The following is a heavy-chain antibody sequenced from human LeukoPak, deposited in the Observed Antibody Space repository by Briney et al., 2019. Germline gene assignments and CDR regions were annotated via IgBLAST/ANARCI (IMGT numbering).Heavy chain of an antibody. CDR2: ISGSGGST. J-gene: IGHJ4*02. V-gene: IGHV3-23*01. D-gene: IGHD3-22*01. CDR3: AKDAGYYDSSGYYLD. CDR1: GFTYSSYA. Sequence: GGSLRLSCAASGFTYSSYAMSWVRQPPGKGLEWVSAISGSGGSTYYADSVKGRFTISRDNSKNTLYLQMNSLRAEDTAVYYCAKDAGYYDSSGYYLDWGQGTLVTVSS.